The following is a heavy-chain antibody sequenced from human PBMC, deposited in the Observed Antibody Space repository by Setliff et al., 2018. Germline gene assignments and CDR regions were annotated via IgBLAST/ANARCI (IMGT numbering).Heavy chain of an antibody. V-gene: IGHV3-74*01. Sequence: PGESLKISCAASGFTFSTHWMQWVRQVPGKGLEWVSRVNGDETIRSYVDSVKGRFTISRENAKNSLSLQMNSLRTEDTAVYYCFGAGTCSYWGQGTLVTVSS. CDR2: VNGDETIR. D-gene: IGHD3-10*01. CDR3: FGAGTCSY. CDR1: GFTFSTHW. J-gene: IGHJ4*02.